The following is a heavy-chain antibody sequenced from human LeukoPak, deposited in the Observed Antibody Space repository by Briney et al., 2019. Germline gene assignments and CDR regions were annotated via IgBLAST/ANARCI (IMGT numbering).Heavy chain of an antibody. CDR3: ARELGTSWFDP. CDR1: GYTFTSYG. J-gene: IGHJ5*02. Sequence: ASVKVSCKASGYTFTSYGISWVRQAPGQGLEWMGWISAYDGNTNYAQKLQGRVTMTTDTSTSTDYMERRSLRADDAAVYYCARELGTSWFDPWGQGTLVTVSS. D-gene: IGHD1-1*01. CDR2: ISAYDGNT. V-gene: IGHV1-18*01.